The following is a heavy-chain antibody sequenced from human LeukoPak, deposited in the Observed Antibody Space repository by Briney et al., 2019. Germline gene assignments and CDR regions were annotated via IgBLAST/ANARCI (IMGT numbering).Heavy chain of an antibody. CDR1: GFTFSSYS. Sequence: GGSLRLSCAAPGFTFSSYSMNWVRLAPGKGLEWVSSISSSSSYIYYADSVKGRFTISRDNAKNSLYLQMNSLRAEDTAVYYCARSLGGDSGHEWGQGTLVTVSS. V-gene: IGHV3-21*01. D-gene: IGHD5-12*01. J-gene: IGHJ4*02. CDR3: ARSLGGDSGHE. CDR2: ISSSSSYI.